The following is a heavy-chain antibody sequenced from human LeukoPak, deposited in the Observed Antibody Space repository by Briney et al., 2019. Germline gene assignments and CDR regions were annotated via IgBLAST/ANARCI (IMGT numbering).Heavy chain of an antibody. J-gene: IGHJ4*02. CDR1: GGSISSGSYY. CDR3: ARGGSGWYSY. D-gene: IGHD6-19*01. Sequence: SQTLSLTCTVSGGSISSGSYYWSWIRQPAGKGLEWIGRIYTSGSTNYNPSLKSRVTLSVDTSKNQFSLKLSSVTAADTAVYYCARGGSGWYSYWGQGTLVTVSS. CDR2: IYTSGST. V-gene: IGHV4-61*02.